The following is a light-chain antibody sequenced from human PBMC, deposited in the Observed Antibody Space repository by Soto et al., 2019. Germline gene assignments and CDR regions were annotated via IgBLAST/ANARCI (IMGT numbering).Light chain of an antibody. Sequence: LTKSPGTLSLSTGESATPLCRVSQFNHSRYLAWYQQKPCQAPRLLIYGASIRATGIPDRFSGSGSGTDFTLTITPLEPDDFVVYFCQQYDSSPITFGQGARLENK. CDR2: GAS. J-gene: IGKJ5*01. CDR1: QFNHSRY. CDR3: QQYDSSPIT. V-gene: IGKV3-20*01.